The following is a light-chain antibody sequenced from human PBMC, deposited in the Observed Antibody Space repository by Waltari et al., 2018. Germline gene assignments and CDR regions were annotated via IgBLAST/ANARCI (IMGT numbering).Light chain of an antibody. V-gene: IGKV1-6*01. CDR2: AAS. J-gene: IGKJ1*01. Sequence: AIQMTQSPSSLSASVGDRITTTCRASQGIRNDLGWYQQKPGKAPNLLIYAASSLQSGVPSRFSGSGSGTDFTLTISSLQPEDFATYYCLQDYNYPHTFGQGTKGEI. CDR1: QGIRND. CDR3: LQDYNYPHT.